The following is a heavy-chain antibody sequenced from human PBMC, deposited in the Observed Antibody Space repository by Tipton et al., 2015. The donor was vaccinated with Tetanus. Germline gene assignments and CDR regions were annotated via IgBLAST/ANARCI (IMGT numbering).Heavy chain of an antibody. J-gene: IGHJ4*02. CDR1: GGSISNREYY. V-gene: IGHV4-30-2*01. CDR2: IHPSGST. Sequence: TLSLTCSLSGGSISNREYYCSWIRQPPGRGLEWIGEIHPSGSTNYNPSLTTRVTLSQDTSKSQFSLKLSSVTAADTAVYYCSRGVARTKAGIDWGQGTLVTVSS. D-gene: IGHD5-12*01. CDR3: SRGVARTKAGID.